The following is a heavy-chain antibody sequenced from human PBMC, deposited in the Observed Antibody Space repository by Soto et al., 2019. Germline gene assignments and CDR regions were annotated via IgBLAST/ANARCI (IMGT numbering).Heavy chain of an antibody. J-gene: IGHJ6*02. CDR1: GYTFTNYW. Sequence: GESLKISCKGSGYTFTNYWIGWVRRMPGKGLEWMGIIYPGDSDTKYNPSFQGQVTISADKSITTTYLQWSSLKASDTAIYYCAASIFYYGMDVWGQGTTVTVSS. CDR3: AASIFYYGMDV. CDR2: IYPGDSDT. V-gene: IGHV5-51*01.